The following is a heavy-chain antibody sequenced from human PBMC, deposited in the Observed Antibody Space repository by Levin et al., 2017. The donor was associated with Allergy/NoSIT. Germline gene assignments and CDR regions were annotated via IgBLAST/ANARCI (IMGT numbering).Heavy chain of an antibody. CDR1: GGTFSSYA. CDR3: ARGATMVQGVIIPAPLFDY. D-gene: IGHD3-10*01. J-gene: IGHJ4*02. V-gene: IGHV1-69*13. CDR2: IIPIFGTA. Sequence: ASVKVSCKASGGTFSSYAISWVRQAPGQGLEWMGGIIPIFGTANYAQKFQGRVTITADESTSTAYMELSSLRSEDTAVYYCARGATMVQGVIIPAPLFDYWGQGTLVTVSS.